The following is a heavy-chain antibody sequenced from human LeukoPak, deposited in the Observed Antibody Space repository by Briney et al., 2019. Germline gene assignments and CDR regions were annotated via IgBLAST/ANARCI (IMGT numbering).Heavy chain of an antibody. CDR3: AREWPPGS. D-gene: IGHD5-12*01. CDR2: ISGSSSYI. J-gene: IGHJ5*02. V-gene: IGHV3-21*01. CDR1: GFTFSSYS. Sequence: GGSLRLSCAASGFTFSSYSMNWVRQAPGKGLEWVSSISGSSSYIYYADSVKGRFTISRDNAKNSLYLQMNSLRAEDTAVYYCAREWPPGSWGQGTLVTVSS.